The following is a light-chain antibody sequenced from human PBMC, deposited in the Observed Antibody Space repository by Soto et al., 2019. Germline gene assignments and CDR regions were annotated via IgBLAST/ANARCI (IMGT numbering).Light chain of an antibody. J-gene: IGKJ4*01. Sequence: EIVLTQSPGTLSLSPGERAALSCRASQSVSSSTSLAWYQQKTGQAPRLLIYGASSRAVGVPYRFSGSGSGTDFSLTISRLEPEDFAVYYCQQYGDSPLTFGGGTKVE. CDR3: QQYGDSPLT. V-gene: IGKV3-20*01. CDR1: QSVSSSTS. CDR2: GAS.